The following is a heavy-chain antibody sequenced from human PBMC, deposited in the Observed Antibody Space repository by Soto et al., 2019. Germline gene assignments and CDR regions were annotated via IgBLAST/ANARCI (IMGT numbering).Heavy chain of an antibody. V-gene: IGHV3-74*01. D-gene: IGHD1-26*01. CDR1: GFTFSIHW. Sequence: EVHLVESGGGLVQPGGSLRLSCAASGFTFSIHWMHWVRQVPGKGPVWVSRINGDGTNIGYADSVKGRFTISRDNAKNSLDLQMNRLRAEDTALYYCASIPPSALGATTEVDYLGQGTLITVSS. CDR3: ASIPPSALGATTEVDY. CDR2: INGDGTNI. J-gene: IGHJ4*02.